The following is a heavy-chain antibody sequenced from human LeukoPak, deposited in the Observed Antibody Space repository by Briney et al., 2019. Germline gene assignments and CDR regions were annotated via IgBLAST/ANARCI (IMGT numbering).Heavy chain of an antibody. CDR3: ARGYSGSYSIYFQH. V-gene: IGHV1-69*13. CDR1: GGTFISYA. D-gene: IGHD1-26*01. J-gene: IGHJ1*01. CDR2: IIPIFGTA. Sequence: SVKVSCEASGGTFISYAISWVRQAPGQGLEWMGGIIPIFGTANYAQKFQGRVTITADESTSTAYMELSSLRSEDTAVYYCARGYSGSYSIYFQHWGQGTLVTVSS.